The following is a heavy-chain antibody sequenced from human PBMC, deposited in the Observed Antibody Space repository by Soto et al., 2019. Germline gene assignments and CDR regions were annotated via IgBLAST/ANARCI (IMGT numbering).Heavy chain of an antibody. V-gene: IGHV4-31*03. CDR1: GGSISSGGYY. CDR2: IYYSGST. CDR3: ARRPHDYVWGDDWFDP. Sequence: NPSETLSLTCTVSGGSISSGGYYWSWIRQHPGKGLEWIGYIYYSGSTYYNPSLKSRVTISVDTSKNQFSLKLSSVTAADTAVYYCARRPHDYVWGDDWFDPWGQGTLVTVSS. J-gene: IGHJ5*02. D-gene: IGHD3-16*01.